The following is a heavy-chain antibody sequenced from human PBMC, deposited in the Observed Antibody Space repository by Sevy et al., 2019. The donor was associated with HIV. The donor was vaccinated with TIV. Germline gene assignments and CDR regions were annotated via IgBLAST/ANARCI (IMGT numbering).Heavy chain of an antibody. CDR1: GYTFSSYG. V-gene: IGHV1-18*01. Sequence: ASVKVSCKASGYTFSSYGISWVRQAPGQGLEWMGWIVTYNGNIKYAQNLQDRVTMTTDTSTSTAYMELRSLRPDDTAVYFCARISTLRGRFKWFDPWGQGTLVTVSS. D-gene: IGHD3-10*01. CDR3: ARISTLRGRFKWFDP. J-gene: IGHJ5*02. CDR2: IVTYNGNI.